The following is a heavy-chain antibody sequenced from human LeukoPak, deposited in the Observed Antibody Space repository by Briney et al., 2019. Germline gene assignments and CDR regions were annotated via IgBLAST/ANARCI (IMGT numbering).Heavy chain of an antibody. CDR2: ISSSGSTI. Sequence: GGSLRLSCAASGFTFSDYYMSWIRQAPGKGLEWVSYISSSGSTIYYADSVKGRFTISRDNAKNSLYLQMNSLRAEDTAVYYCARDGTRIVVVPDDAFDIWGQGTMVTVSS. D-gene: IGHD2-2*01. CDR1: GFTFSDYY. V-gene: IGHV3-11*04. CDR3: ARDGTRIVVVPDDAFDI. J-gene: IGHJ3*02.